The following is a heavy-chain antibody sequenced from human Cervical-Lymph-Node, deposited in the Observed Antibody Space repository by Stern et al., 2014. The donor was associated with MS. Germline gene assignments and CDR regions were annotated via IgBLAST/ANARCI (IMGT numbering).Heavy chain of an antibody. V-gene: IGHV3-53*01. Sequence: EVQLVESGGGVIQPGGSLRLSCTASGFTVSRDYMTWVRQAPGTGLEWVSLITNVGSTFYTDSVKGRFTISRDDSKNAVDLHMTSLRAEDTAMYYCARDTSSPERSDWWGQGTLVTVSS. CDR3: ARDTSSPERSDW. J-gene: IGHJ4*02. CDR2: ITNVGST. D-gene: IGHD1-1*01. CDR1: GFTVSRDY.